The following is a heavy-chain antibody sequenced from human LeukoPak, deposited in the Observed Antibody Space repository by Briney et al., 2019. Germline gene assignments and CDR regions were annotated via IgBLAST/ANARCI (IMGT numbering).Heavy chain of an antibody. V-gene: IGHV4-59*02. CDR2: IYDSGTS. J-gene: IGHJ3*02. CDR1: GGSVSQNH. CDR3: ATHRYCTETSCHTDIFDI. D-gene: IGHD2-8*02. Sequence: SETLSLICAVSGGSVSQNHWSWIRQPPGKGLEWLGYIYDSGTSNYNPSLKSRVTISLDMSKNQSSLKLKSVTTADTAVYYCATHRYCTETSCHTDIFDIWGQGTMVTVSP.